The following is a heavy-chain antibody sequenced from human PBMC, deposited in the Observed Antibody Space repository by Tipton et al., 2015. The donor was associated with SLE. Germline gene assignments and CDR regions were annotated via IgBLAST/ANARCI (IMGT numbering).Heavy chain of an antibody. V-gene: IGHV3-48*03. Sequence: SLRLSCAASGFTFSSYEMNWVRQAPGKGLEWVSYISSSGSTIYYADSVKGRFTISRDNAKNAVFLQMNSLGVEDTAVYYCASPTSYYDSVGFSSGAFDIWGHGTMVTISS. CDR3: ASPTSYYDSVGFSSGAFDI. CDR1: GFTFSSYE. CDR2: ISSSGSTI. D-gene: IGHD3-22*01. J-gene: IGHJ3*02.